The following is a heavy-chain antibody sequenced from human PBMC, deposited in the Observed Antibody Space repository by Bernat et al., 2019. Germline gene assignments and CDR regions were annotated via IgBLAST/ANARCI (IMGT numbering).Heavy chain of an antibody. J-gene: IGHJ4*02. CDR2: ISYDGSNK. Sequence: QVQLVESGGGVVQPGRSLRLSCAASGFTFSSYGMHWVRQAPGKGLEWVAGISYDGSNKYYADSVKGRFTISRDNSKNTLYLQMNSLRAEDRGVDYCAKDRDSYGGVVVTHMAIDYWGQGTLVTVSS. CDR3: AKDRDSYGGVVVTHMAIDY. CDR1: GFTFSSYG. V-gene: IGHV3-30*18. D-gene: IGHD2-21*02.